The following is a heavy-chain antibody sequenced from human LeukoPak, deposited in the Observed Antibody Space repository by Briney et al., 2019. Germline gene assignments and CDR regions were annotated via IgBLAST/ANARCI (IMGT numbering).Heavy chain of an antibody. D-gene: IGHD3-3*01. Sequence: ASVKVSCKASGGTFSSYAISWVRQAPGQGLEWMGGIIPIFGTANYAQKFQGRVTITADESTSTAYMELSSLRSEDTAVYYCARLPNYDFWSGYRFDYWGQGTLVTVSP. CDR3: ARLPNYDFWSGYRFDY. V-gene: IGHV1-69*13. CDR1: GGTFSSYA. J-gene: IGHJ4*02. CDR2: IIPIFGTA.